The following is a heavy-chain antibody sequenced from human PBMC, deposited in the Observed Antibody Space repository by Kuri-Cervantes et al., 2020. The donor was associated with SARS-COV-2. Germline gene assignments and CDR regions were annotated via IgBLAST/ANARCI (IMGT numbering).Heavy chain of an antibody. CDR1: GYSISSGYY. CDR2: IYYSGST. J-gene: IGHJ4*02. Sequence: SETLSLTCAASGYSISSGYYWGWIRQPPGKGLEWIGSIYYSGSTYYNPSLKGRVTISVDTSKNQFSLKLSSVTAADTAVYYCARHGLDPRSSWYLLPQIDYWGQGTLVTVSS. D-gene: IGHD6-13*01. V-gene: IGHV4-38-2*01. CDR3: ARHGLDPRSSWYLLPQIDY.